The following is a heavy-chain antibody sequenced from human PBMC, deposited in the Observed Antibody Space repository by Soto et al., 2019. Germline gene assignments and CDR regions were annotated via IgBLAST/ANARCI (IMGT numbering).Heavy chain of an antibody. CDR1: GGTFSSYA. CDR2: IIPIFGTA. D-gene: IGHD2-2*01. V-gene: IGHV1-69*12. J-gene: IGHJ6*02. Sequence: QVQLVQSGAEVKKPGSSVKVSCKASGGTFSSYAISWVRQAPGQGLEWMGGIIPIFGTANYAQKFQGTVTITADESTRPAYMALSSLRSEDTPVYYSTPPVPAAGSSYGMDVWGQCTTVTVSS. CDR3: TPPVPAAGSSYGMDV.